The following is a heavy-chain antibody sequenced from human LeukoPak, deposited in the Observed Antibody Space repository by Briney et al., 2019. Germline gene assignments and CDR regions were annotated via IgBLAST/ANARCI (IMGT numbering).Heavy chain of an antibody. J-gene: IGHJ6*03. V-gene: IGHV3-21*04. Sequence: GGSLRLSCAASGFTFSSYSMNWVRQAPGKGLEWVSSISSSSSYIYYADSVKGRFTISRDNSKNTLYLQMNSLRAEDTAVYYCAKGAMPRDYYYMDVWGKGTTVTISS. CDR2: ISSSSSYI. CDR3: AKGAMPRDYYYMDV. D-gene: IGHD3-16*01. CDR1: GFTFSSYS.